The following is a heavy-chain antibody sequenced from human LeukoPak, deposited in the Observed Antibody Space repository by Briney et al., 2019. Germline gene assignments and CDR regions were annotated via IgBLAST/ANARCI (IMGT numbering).Heavy chain of an antibody. Sequence: ASVKVSCKVSGYTLTTLSMHWVRQAPGKGLEWMGGFDPEDGETIYAQKFQGRVTMTEDTSTDTAYMELSSLRSEDTAVYYCATDPGITGTSGPFDYWGQGTLVTVSS. CDR1: GYTLTTLS. D-gene: IGHD1-7*01. V-gene: IGHV1-24*01. CDR3: ATDPGITGTSGPFDY. CDR2: FDPEDGET. J-gene: IGHJ4*02.